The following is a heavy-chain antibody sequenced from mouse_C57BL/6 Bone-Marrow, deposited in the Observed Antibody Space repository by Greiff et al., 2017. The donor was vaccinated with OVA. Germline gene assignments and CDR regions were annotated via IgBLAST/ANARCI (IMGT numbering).Heavy chain of an antibody. CDR3: ATPYYGNYSFAY. Sequence: EVKLVESGGGLVQPGGSLSLSCAASGFTFTDYYMSWVRQPPGKALEWLGFIRNKANGYTTEYSASVKGRFTISRDNSQSSLYLQMNALRAEDSATDYCATPYYGNYSFAYWGQGTLVTVSA. J-gene: IGHJ3*01. V-gene: IGHV7-3*01. D-gene: IGHD2-10*01. CDR2: IRNKANGYTT. CDR1: GFTFTDYY.